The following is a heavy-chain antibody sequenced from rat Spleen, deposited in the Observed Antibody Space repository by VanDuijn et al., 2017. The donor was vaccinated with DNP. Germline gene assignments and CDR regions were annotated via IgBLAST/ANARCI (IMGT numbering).Heavy chain of an antibody. J-gene: IGHJ2*01. CDR2: IWTGGTT. Sequence: QVQLKESGPGLVQPSQTLSLTCTVSGFSLTSYNVHWVRQPTGKGLEWMGVIWTGGTTDYNSALKSRLSISRDTSKSQVFLKMNSLQTEDTATYYCARVDTIYWGQGVMVTVSS. D-gene: IGHD2-1*01. V-gene: IGHV2-30*01. CDR3: ARVDTIY. CDR1: GFSLTSYN.